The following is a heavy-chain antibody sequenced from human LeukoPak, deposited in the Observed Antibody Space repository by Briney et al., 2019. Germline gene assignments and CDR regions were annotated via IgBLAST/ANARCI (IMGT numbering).Heavy chain of an antibody. D-gene: IGHD1-1*01. Sequence: PGGSLRLSCAASGFTFSSYSMNWVRQAPGKGLEWVGRAKNKVNSYTTIYAASVKGRFTISRDDSKNSLYLQMNSLKTEDTAVYYCVRLTLGTVYSYYYYVDVWGKGTTVTASS. CDR1: GFTFSSYS. V-gene: IGHV3-72*01. CDR3: VRLTLGTVYSYYYYVDV. CDR2: AKNKVNSYTT. J-gene: IGHJ6*03.